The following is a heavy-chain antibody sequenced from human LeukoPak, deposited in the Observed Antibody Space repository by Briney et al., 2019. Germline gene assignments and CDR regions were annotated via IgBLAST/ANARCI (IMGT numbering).Heavy chain of an antibody. V-gene: IGHV1-2*02. CDR1: GYTFTGYY. J-gene: IGHJ6*03. Sequence: GASVKVSCKASGYTFTGYYMHWVRQAPGQGLEWMGWINPNSGGTNYAQKFQGRVTMTRDTSISTAYMELSRLRSDDPAVYYCARDREVSIGVDYYYYMDVWGKGTMVTVSS. D-gene: IGHD3-10*01. CDR3: ARDREVSIGVDYYYYMDV. CDR2: INPNSGGT.